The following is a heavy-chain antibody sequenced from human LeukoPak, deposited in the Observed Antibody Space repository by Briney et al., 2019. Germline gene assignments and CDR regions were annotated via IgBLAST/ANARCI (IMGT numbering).Heavy chain of an antibody. CDR1: GGSISRYF. CDR3: ARLIAVAGTFYYFDY. D-gene: IGHD6-19*01. V-gene: IGHV4-59*08. CDR2: ISSSGST. J-gene: IGHJ4*02. Sequence: PSETPCFICTVSGGSISRYFWTWIRLPPTKGLEWIGYISSSGSTSYNPSLTSRVTISVDTSKNHFSLNLTSVTAADTAVYYCARLIAVAGTFYYFDYWGQGTLVAVSS.